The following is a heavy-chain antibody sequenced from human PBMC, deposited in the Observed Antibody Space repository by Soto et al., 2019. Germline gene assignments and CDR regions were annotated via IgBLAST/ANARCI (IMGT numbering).Heavy chain of an antibody. J-gene: IGHJ6*02. V-gene: IGHV1-69*08. Sequence: QVQLVQSGAEVKKPGSSVKVSCKASGGTFSSYTISWVRQAPGQGLEWMGRIIPILGIANYAQKFQGRVTITADKSXXTXYXXLSSLRSEDTAVYYCAREYYYGSGSPPYYYYGMDVWGQGTTVTVSS. CDR3: AREYYYGSGSPPYYYYGMDV. D-gene: IGHD3-10*01. CDR2: IIPILGIA. CDR1: GGTFSSYT.